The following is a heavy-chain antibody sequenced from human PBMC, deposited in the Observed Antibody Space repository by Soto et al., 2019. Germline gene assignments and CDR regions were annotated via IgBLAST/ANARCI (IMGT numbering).Heavy chain of an antibody. J-gene: IGHJ6*03. Sequence: EVQLLESGGGLVQPGGSLRLSCAASGFSFTSYAMSWVRQAPGKGLEWVSAISGSGGSTYYADSVKGRFTISRDNSKNTLYLQMNSLRAEDTALYYCAKDAFGYCSGGSCYYYYVDVWGKGTTVTVSS. CDR3: AKDAFGYCSGGSCYYYYVDV. D-gene: IGHD2-15*01. CDR2: ISGSGGST. V-gene: IGHV3-23*01. CDR1: GFSFTSYA.